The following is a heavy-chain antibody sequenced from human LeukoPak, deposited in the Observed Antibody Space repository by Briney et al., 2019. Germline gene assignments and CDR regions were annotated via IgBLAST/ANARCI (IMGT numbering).Heavy chain of an antibody. CDR1: GYTFTGYY. D-gene: IGHD3-3*01. CDR3: ARGPITIFGVVKYYYYYGMDV. CDR2: INPNSGGT. Sequence: GASVKVSCKASGYTFTGYYMHWVRQAPGQGLERMGWINPNSGGTNYAQKFQGRVTMTRDTSISTAYMELSRLRSDDTAVYYCARGPITIFGVVKYYYYYGMDVWGQGTTVTVSS. J-gene: IGHJ6*02. V-gene: IGHV1-2*02.